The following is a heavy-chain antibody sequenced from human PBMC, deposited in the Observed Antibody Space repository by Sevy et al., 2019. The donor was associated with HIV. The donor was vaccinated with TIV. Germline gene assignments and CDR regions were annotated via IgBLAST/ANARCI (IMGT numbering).Heavy chain of an antibody. D-gene: IGHD3-22*01. CDR3: ATSRSGYFDSSGYYIY. J-gene: IGHJ4*02. CDR2: IYPDDSDT. Sequence: GESLKISCKGSGYSFTSHWIGWVRHMPGKGLEWMGIIYPDDSDTRYSPSLQGQVTFSADKSTSTAYLQWSSPKASDTAMYYCATSRSGYFDSSGYYIYWGQGTLVTVSS. V-gene: IGHV5-51*01. CDR1: GYSFTSHW.